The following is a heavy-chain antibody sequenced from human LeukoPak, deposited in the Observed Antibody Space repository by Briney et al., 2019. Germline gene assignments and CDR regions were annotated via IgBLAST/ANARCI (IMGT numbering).Heavy chain of an antibody. CDR1: GFTFSSYA. CDR2: ISGSGGTA. J-gene: IGHJ5*02. D-gene: IGHD3-16*02. V-gene: IGHV3-23*01. CDR3: SKGGYTSPFDA. Sequence: PGGSLRLSCVASGFTFSSYAMSWVRQAPGKGLEWVSTISGSGGTAYYADSVKGRFTISRDNSKNTVNLQMNSLRAEDTAIYYCSKGGYTSPFDAWGQGTLVTVSS.